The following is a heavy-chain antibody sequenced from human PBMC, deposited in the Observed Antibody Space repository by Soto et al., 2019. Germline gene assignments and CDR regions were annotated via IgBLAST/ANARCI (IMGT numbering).Heavy chain of an antibody. J-gene: IGHJ1*01. D-gene: IGHD6-13*01. V-gene: IGHV3-11*01. CDR3: ARGGSSWSRGHGGF. Sequence: QVQLVESGGGLVKPGGSLRLSCAASGFTFSDYHMSWIRQAPGKGLEWVSFIGSSGRTIYSADSVKGRFTISRDNAKNSLYLQMNGWRGEDRAVYYCARGGSSWSRGHGGFWGRGPLVTDAS. CDR2: IGSSGRTI. CDR1: GFTFSDYH.